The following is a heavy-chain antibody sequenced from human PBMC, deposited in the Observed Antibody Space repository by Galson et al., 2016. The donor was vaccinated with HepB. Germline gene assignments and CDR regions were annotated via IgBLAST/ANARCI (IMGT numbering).Heavy chain of an antibody. CDR2: LSYSGSA. J-gene: IGHJ3*02. Sequence: ETLSLTCTVSGGSVTASPYYHAWIRQPPGKGLEWIGTLSYSGSAYYNPSLKSHFTISMGASRNQFSLQPTSVTAADTAVYYCARLFASGRKYDAFDIWGQGTVVTVSS. V-gene: IGHV4-39*01. CDR3: ARLFASGRKYDAFDI. CDR1: GGSVTASPYY. D-gene: IGHD3-10*01.